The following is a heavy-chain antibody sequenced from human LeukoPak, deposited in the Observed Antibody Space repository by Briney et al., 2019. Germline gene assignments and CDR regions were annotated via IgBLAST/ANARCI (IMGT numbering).Heavy chain of an antibody. J-gene: IGHJ4*02. V-gene: IGHV3-7*01. D-gene: IGHD3-22*01. CDR1: GFTFTSYW. CDR3: ARRRYYYDSSGYYYQTYYFDY. Sequence: GGSLRLSCAASGFTFTSYWMSWVRQAPGKGLEMVANIKQDGSEKYYVDSVKGRFTISRDNAKNSLYLQMNSLRAEDTAVYYCARRRYYYDSSGYYYQTYYFDYWGQGTLVTVSS. CDR2: IKQDGSEK.